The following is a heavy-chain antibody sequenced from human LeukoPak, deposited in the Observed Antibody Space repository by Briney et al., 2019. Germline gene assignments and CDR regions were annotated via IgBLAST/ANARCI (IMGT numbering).Heavy chain of an antibody. CDR1: GFTFGSYS. D-gene: IGHD3-9*01. V-gene: IGHV3-21*01. Sequence: GGSLRLSCAASGFTFGSYSMNWVRQAPGKGLEWVSSITTSSNYIYYADSVRGRFTISRDNAKNSLYLQMNSLRADGTAVYYCAWSGQYFDLDYWGQGTLVTVSS. CDR3: AWSGQYFDLDY. J-gene: IGHJ4*02. CDR2: ITTSSNYI.